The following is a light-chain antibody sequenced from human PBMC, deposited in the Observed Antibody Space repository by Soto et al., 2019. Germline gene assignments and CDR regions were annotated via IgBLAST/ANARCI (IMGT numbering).Light chain of an antibody. J-gene: IGLJ2*01. CDR3: QSYDSSVSGSGV. CDR2: GNS. Sequence: QSVLTQPPSVYGAPGQRVTISCTGSSSNIGAGYDVHWYQQLPGTAPKLLIYGNSNRPSGVPDRFSGSKSGTSASLAITGLHADDEADYYCQSYDSSVSGSGVFGGGTKLTVL. CDR1: SSNIGAGYD. V-gene: IGLV1-40*01.